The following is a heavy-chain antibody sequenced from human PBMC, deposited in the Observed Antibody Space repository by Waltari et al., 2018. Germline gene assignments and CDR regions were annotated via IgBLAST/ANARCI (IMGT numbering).Heavy chain of an antibody. V-gene: IGHV1-69-2*01. CDR3: ATLPREGRFSSY. CDR2: VDPEDGEA. CDR1: GYTFTDYY. Sequence: EVQLLQSGADVNKPGATMKISCKVSGYTFTDYYIHWVRQSPGKGLEWMGLVDPEDGEAVSAEKFQGRVSVTADTSTDTAYMSMSSLRTEDTAVYFCATLPREGRFSSYWGQGTLVTVSS. J-gene: IGHJ4*02. D-gene: IGHD3-10*01.